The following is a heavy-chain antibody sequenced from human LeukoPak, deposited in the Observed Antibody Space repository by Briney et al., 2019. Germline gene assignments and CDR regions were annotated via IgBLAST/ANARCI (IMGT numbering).Heavy chain of an antibody. CDR3: ARVEWFGELPPFDP. CDR2: TNPNSGGT. J-gene: IGHJ5*02. Sequence: GASVKVSCKASGYTFTGYYMHWVRQAPGQGLEWMGWTNPNSGGTNYAQKFQGRVTMTRDTSISTAYMELSRLRSDDTAVYYCARVEWFGELPPFDPWGQGTLVTVSS. V-gene: IGHV1-2*02. D-gene: IGHD3-10*01. CDR1: GYTFTGYY.